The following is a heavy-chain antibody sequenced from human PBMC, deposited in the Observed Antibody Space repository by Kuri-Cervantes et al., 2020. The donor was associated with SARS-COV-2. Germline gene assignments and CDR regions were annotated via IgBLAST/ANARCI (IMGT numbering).Heavy chain of an antibody. Sequence: ESLKISCTVSGGSISSSSYYWGWIRQPPGKGLEWIGSIYYSGSTYYNPSLKSRVTISVDTSKNQFSLKLSSVTAADTAVYYCARGSSGWSPNWFDPWGQGTLVTVSS. CDR1: GGSISSSSYY. D-gene: IGHD6-19*01. CDR3: ARGSSGWSPNWFDP. V-gene: IGHV4-39*01. J-gene: IGHJ5*02. CDR2: IYYSGST.